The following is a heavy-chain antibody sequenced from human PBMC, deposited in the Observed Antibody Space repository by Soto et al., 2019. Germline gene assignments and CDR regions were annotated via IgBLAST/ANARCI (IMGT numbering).Heavy chain of an antibody. J-gene: IGHJ4*02. V-gene: IGHV3-23*01. Sequence: EVQLLESGGGLVQPGGSLRLSCAASGFTFSSYAMSWVRQAPGKGLEWVSAISGSGGSTYYADSVKGRFTISRDNSKNSLYLQMNSLRAEDTSVYYCVSAFQTGGEYCSGGSCYPVIYWGQGTLVTFSS. D-gene: IGHD2-15*01. CDR3: VSAFQTGGEYCSGGSCYPVIY. CDR1: GFTFSSYA. CDR2: ISGSGGST.